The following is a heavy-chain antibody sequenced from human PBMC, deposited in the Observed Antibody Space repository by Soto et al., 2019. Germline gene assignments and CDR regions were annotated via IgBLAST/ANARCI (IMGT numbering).Heavy chain of an antibody. Sequence: SETLSLTCTVSGGSISSGDYYWSWIRQPPGKGLEWIGYIYYSGSTYYNPSLKSRVTISVDTSKNQFSLKLSSVTAADTAVYYCARVRITMVRGVITDYYYYYGMDVWGQGTTVNVSS. CDR1: GGSISSGDYY. D-gene: IGHD3-10*01. CDR3: ARVRITMVRGVITDYYYYYGMDV. V-gene: IGHV4-30-4*01. J-gene: IGHJ6*01. CDR2: IYYSGST.